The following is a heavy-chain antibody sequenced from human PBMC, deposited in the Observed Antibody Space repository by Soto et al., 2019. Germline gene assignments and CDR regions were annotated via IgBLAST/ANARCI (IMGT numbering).Heavy chain of an antibody. CDR2: ISSSSSYI. CDR1: LFTFSSYS. J-gene: IGHJ6*03. Sequence: PVWALRLSCAASLFTFSSYSMNWVLQTPFKLLGWVSSISSSSSYIYYADSVKGRFTISRDNAKNSLYLQMNSLRAEDTAVYYCARDGAYCGGDCYSYYYYMEVWGKGTTVTVSS. V-gene: IGHV3-21*01. D-gene: IGHD2-21*01. CDR3: ARDGAYCGGDCYSYYYYMEV.